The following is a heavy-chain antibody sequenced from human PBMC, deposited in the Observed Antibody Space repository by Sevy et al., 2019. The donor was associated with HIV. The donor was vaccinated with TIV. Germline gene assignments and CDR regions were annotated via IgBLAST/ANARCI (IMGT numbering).Heavy chain of an antibody. J-gene: IGHJ4*02. Sequence: SETLSLTCTVSGGSISSSSYYWGWIRQPPGKGLEWLGSIYYSGSTYYNPSLKSRVTISVDTSKNQFSLKLSSVTAADTAVYYCAPFGGVTPFDYWGQGTLVTVSS. CDR3: APFGGVTPFDY. D-gene: IGHD3-16*01. V-gene: IGHV4-39*01. CDR1: GGSISSSSYY. CDR2: IYYSGST.